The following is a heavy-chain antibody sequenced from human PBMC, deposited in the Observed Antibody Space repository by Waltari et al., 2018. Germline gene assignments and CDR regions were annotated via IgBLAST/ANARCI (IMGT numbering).Heavy chain of an antibody. D-gene: IGHD1-1*01. V-gene: IGHV1-2*05. CDR2: INPNTGGP. CDR1: GYSLFGSY. Sequence: QVQPVQSGAEVKMPGASETDPGKASGYSLFGSYLNLVGQTPGQGLEWMGRINPNTGGPNYAQKFQGRVTITRDKSITTAYMELSSLGFDDMGVYFCAREVHDETVSRKYIQHWGQGTLVTVSS. CDR3: AREVHDETVSRKYIQH. J-gene: IGHJ1*01.